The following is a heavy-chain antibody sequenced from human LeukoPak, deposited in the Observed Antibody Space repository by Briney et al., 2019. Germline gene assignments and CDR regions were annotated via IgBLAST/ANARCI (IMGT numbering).Heavy chain of an antibody. Sequence: PGGCLRLSCSASGFTFSSYAMHWVRQAPGKGLEYVSAISSNGGSTYYADSVKGRFTISRDNSKNTLYLQMSSLRAEDTAVYYCVFSTGTGPFEYFQHWGQGTLVTVSS. D-gene: IGHD2-8*02. J-gene: IGHJ1*01. CDR2: ISSNGGST. CDR1: GFTFSSYA. CDR3: VFSTGTGPFEYFQH. V-gene: IGHV3-64D*09.